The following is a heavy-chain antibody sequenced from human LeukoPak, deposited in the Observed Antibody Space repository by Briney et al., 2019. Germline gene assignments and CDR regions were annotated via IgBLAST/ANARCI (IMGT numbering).Heavy chain of an antibody. CDR2: VTNIETT. V-gene: IGHV4-59*01. CDR1: GDSISSYY. Sequence: SETLSLTCTVSGDSISSYYWSWLRQPPGKRLEWIGYVTNIETTNYNPSLKSRVTISVDTSKNQFSLRLNSVTAADTAVYYCARPPHYYDTSGYSVWGQGTLVTVSS. CDR3: ARPPHYYDTSGYSV. J-gene: IGHJ4*02. D-gene: IGHD3-22*01.